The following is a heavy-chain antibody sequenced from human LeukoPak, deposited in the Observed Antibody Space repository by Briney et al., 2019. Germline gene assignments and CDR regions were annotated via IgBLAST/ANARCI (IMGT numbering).Heavy chain of an antibody. CDR2: IYYSGST. CDR1: GGSISSGDYY. V-gene: IGHV4-30-4*01. CDR3: ARVNYDSRDFGY. Sequence: SQTLSLTCTVSGGSISSGDYYWSWIRQPPGKGLEWIGYIYYSGSTYYNPSLKSRVTISVDTSKNQFSLKLSSVTAADTAVYYCARVNYDSRDFGYWGQGTLVTVSS. D-gene: IGHD3-22*01. J-gene: IGHJ4*02.